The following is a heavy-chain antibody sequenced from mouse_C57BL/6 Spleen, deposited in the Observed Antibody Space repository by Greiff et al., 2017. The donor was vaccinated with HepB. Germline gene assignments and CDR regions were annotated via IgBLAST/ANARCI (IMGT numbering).Heavy chain of an antibody. J-gene: IGHJ1*03. CDR1: GFNIKDDY. CDR3: TTERSNYGYFDV. D-gene: IGHD2-5*01. CDR2: IDPENGDT. Sequence: VQLKQSGAELVRPGASVKLSCTASGFNIKDDYMHWVKQRPEQGLEWIGWIDPENGDTEYASKSQGKATITADTSSNTAYLQLSSLTSEDTAVYYCTTERSNYGYFDVWGTGTTVTVSS. V-gene: IGHV14-4*01.